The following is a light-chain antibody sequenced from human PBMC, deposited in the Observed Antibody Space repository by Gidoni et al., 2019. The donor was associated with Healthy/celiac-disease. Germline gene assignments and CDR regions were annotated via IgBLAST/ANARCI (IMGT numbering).Light chain of an antibody. J-gene: IGLJ2*01. Sequence: SYELTQPPSVTVSPGQTASITCSGDKLGDKYPCWYRQNPGQPPVLAIYHDSRLPSGIPLRFSGSNAGNTATLTISGTQAMDDADYYCHALDCSPHVVVGGGTKLTVL. V-gene: IGLV3-1*01. CDR3: HALDCSPHVV. CDR1: KLGDKY. CDR2: HDS.